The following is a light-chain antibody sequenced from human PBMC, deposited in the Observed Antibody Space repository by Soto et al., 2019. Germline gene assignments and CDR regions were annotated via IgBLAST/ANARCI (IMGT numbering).Light chain of an antibody. Sequence: DIQMTQSPSTLSASVGDRVTITCRASQSISTWLAWFQQKPGKAPNLLIYKASSLESGVPSWFSGSGSGTEFTLTISSLQPDDFATYYCQQYNSSPLTFGGGTKVEIK. CDR2: KAS. CDR3: QQYNSSPLT. CDR1: QSISTW. V-gene: IGKV1-5*03. J-gene: IGKJ4*01.